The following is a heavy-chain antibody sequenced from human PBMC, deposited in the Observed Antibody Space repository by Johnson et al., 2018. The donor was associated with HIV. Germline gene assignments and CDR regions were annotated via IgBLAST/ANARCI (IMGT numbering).Heavy chain of an antibody. Sequence: QVQLVESGGGVVQPGGSLRLSCAASGFTFSDHWMYWVRQAPGKGLEWVAVIWYDGSNKYYADSVKGRFTISRDNSKNTLYLQMNSLRAEDTAVYYCAKEQLLRAFDIWGQGTMVTVSS. CDR1: GFTFSDHW. V-gene: IGHV3-33*06. D-gene: IGHD2-15*01. J-gene: IGHJ3*02. CDR2: IWYDGSNK. CDR3: AKEQLLRAFDI.